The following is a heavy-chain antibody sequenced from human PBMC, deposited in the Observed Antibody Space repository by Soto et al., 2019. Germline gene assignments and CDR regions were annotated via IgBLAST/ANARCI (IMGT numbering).Heavy chain of an antibody. V-gene: IGHV4-30-4*01. CDR3: ARGRKYCGGDCHYYYGMDV. CDR2: IYYSGST. D-gene: IGHD2-21*02. J-gene: IGHJ6*02. CDR1: GGSISRGDYY. Sequence: PSETLSLTCTVSGGSISRGDYYSSWIRQPPGKGLEWIGYIYYSGSTYYNPSLKSRVTISVDTSKNQFSLKLSSVTAADTAVYYCARGRKYCGGDCHYYYGMDVWGQGTTVTVSS.